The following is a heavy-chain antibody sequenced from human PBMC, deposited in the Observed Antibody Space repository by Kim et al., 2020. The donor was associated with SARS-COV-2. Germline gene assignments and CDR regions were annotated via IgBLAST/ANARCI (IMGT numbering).Heavy chain of an antibody. CDR2: LSYTGST. D-gene: IGHD3-9*01. J-gene: IGHJ6*02. V-gene: IGHV4-30-4*01. CDR1: GGSISSGDNY. Sequence: SETLSLTCSVSGGSISSGDNYWSWIRQPPGKGLEWIGYLSYTGSTYYNPSVKSRVVISQDTPKNQFSLKVTSVTAADTAVYYCARYRFDVSSSTYFGLDVWGHGTTVTVSS. CDR3: ARYRFDVSSSTYFGLDV.